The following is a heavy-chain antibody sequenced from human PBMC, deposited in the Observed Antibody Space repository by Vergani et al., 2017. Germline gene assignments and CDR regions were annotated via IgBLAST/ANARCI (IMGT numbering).Heavy chain of an antibody. CDR1: GGSFSGYY. D-gene: IGHD2-2*01. CDR2: INHSGST. J-gene: IGHJ5*02. V-gene: IGHV4-34*01. CDR3: ARGTPPDLIVVVPAAMSWVDP. Sequence: QVQLQQWGAGLLKPSETLSLTCAVYGGSFSGYYWSWIRQPPGKGLEWIGEINHSGSTNYNPSLKSRVTISVDTSKNQCSLKLSSVNAADTAVYYCARGTPPDLIVVVPAAMSWVDPWGQGTLVTVSS.